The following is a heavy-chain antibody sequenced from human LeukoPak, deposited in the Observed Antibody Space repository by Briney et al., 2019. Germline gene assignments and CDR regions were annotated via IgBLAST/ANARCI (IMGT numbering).Heavy chain of an antibody. V-gene: IGHV3-7*01. CDR2: IKQDGGEN. CDR1: GFSFSGYW. D-gene: IGHD3-16*01. CDR3: ARGGSRHFHY. J-gene: IGHJ4*02. Sequence: GGSLRLSCAASGFSFSGYWMSWVRQAPGKGLEWVANIKQDGGENYYVDSVKGRFTISRDNARNSLYLQMNSLRAEDTAVYYRARGGSRHFHYWGQGTLVIVSS.